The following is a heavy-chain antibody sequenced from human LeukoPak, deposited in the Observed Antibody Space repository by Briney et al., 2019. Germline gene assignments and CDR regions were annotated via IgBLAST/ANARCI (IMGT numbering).Heavy chain of an antibody. CDR2: IYYSGST. V-gene: IGHV4-61*05. CDR1: GDSISSKNYY. CDR3: ARTYSSGRYYFDY. D-gene: IGHD6-19*01. Sequence: PSETLSLTCTVSGDSISSKNYYWGWIRQPPGKGLEWIGYIYYSGSTNYNPSLKSRVTISVDTSKNQFSLKLSSVTAADTAVYYCARTYSSGRYYFDYWGQGTLVTVSS. J-gene: IGHJ4*02.